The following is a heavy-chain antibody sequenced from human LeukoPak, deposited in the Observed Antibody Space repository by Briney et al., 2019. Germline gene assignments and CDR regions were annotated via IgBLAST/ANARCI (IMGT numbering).Heavy chain of an antibody. CDR2: IIPIFGTA. Sequence: SVKVSCKASGGTFSSYAISWVRQAPGQGLEWMGGIIPIFGTANYAQKFQGRVTITADESTSTAYMELSSLRSEDTGVYYCHVVVDAMGYFGYWGQGTLVNVSS. D-gene: IGHD2-8*02. V-gene: IGHV1-69*13. CDR3: HVVVDAMGYFGY. CDR1: GGTFSSYA. J-gene: IGHJ4*02.